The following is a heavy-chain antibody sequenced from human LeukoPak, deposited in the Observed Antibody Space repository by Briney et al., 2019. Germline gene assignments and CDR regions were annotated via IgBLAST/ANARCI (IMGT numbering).Heavy chain of an antibody. D-gene: IGHD6-13*01. CDR2: IYSGGST. J-gene: IGHJ6*02. Sequence: PRGSLRLSCAASGFTVSSNYMSWVRQAPGKGLEWVSVIYSGGSTYYADSVKGRFTISRDNSKNTLYLQMNSLRAEDTAVYYCAGTQYSSSWYGRGYYYYYYGMDVWGQGTTVTVSS. V-gene: IGHV3-66*01. CDR3: AGTQYSSSWYGRGYYYYYYGMDV. CDR1: GFTVSSNY.